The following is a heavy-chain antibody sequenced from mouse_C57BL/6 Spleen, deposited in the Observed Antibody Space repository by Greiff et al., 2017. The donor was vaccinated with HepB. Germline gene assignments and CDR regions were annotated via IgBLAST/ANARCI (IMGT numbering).Heavy chain of an antibody. CDR1: GFSLTSYG. CDR2: IWSDGST. J-gene: IGHJ3*01. CDR3: ARHGGSNYGVSWFAY. V-gene: IGHV2-6-1*01. D-gene: IGHD2-5*01. Sequence: VKLMESGPGLVAPSQSLSITCTVSGFSLTSYGVHWVRQPPGKGLEWLVVIWSDGSTTYNSALKSRLSISKDNSKSQVFLKMNSLQTDDTAMYYCARHGGSNYGVSWFAYWGQGTLVTVSA.